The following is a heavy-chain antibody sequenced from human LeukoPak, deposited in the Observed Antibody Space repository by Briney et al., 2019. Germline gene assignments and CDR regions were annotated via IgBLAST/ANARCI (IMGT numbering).Heavy chain of an antibody. CDR1: GFTFTTSA. Sequence: SLKVSCKASGFTFTTSAMQWVRQARGQRREWIGWIVVGSGNTNYAQKSQERVTITRDMSTSTAYMELSSLRSEDTAVYYCAAGYSSGWLFSYWGQGTLVTVSS. CDR2: IVVGSGNT. D-gene: IGHD6-19*01. J-gene: IGHJ4*02. V-gene: IGHV1-58*02. CDR3: AAGYSSGWLFSY.